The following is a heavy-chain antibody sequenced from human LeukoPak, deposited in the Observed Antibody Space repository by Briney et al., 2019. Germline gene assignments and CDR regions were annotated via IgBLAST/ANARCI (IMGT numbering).Heavy chain of an antibody. CDR2: IIPIFGSA. J-gene: IGHJ4*02. CDR3: ARDGSSSGYYSGY. V-gene: IGHV1-69*05. CDR1: GGTFSSYA. D-gene: IGHD3-22*01. Sequence: EASVKVSCKASGGTFSSYAISWVRQAPGQGLQWMGGIIPIFGSANYAQKFQGRVTITTDESTTTAYMELSSLRSDDTAVYYCARDGSSSGYYSGYWGQGTLVTVSS.